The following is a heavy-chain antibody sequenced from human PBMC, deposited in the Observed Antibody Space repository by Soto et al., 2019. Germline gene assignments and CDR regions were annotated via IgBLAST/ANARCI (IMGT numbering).Heavy chain of an antibody. D-gene: IGHD3-16*01. CDR3: ARLPFPWGWFDP. Sequence: QVQLVESGGGLVKPGGSLRLSCAASGIVFSDYMSWVRQAPGKGLEWLSYISGSGSTIYSADSVKGRFTISRDNATNSLYLQMNNVRTEDTAVYYCARLPFPWGWFDPWGQGTRVTVSS. V-gene: IGHV3-11*01. CDR1: GIVFSDY. CDR2: ISGSGSTI. J-gene: IGHJ5*02.